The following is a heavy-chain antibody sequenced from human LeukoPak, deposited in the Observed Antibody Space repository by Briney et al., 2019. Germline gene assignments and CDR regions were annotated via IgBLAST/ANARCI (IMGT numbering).Heavy chain of an antibody. CDR3: ARTLTSGSYRFDY. D-gene: IGHD1-26*01. CDR2: ISGSGGST. Sequence: GGSLRLSCAASGFTFSSYAMSWVRQAPGKGLEWVSAISGSGGSTYHADSVKGRFTISRDNSKNTLYLQMNSLRAEDTAVYYCARTLTSGSYRFDYWGQGTLVTVSS. V-gene: IGHV3-23*01. J-gene: IGHJ4*02. CDR1: GFTFSSYA.